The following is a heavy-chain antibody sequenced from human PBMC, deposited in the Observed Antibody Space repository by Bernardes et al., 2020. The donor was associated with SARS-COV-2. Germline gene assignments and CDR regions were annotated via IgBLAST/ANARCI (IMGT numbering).Heavy chain of an antibody. CDR3: ARGLRWAFDY. J-gene: IGHJ4*02. CDR1: GFSFNAYG. D-gene: IGHD4-17*01. V-gene: IGHV3-33*01. CDR2: IWSDGGNK. Sequence: LRLSCAASGFSFNAYGMHWVRQAPGKGLEWVAIIWSDGGNKYYADSVKGRFTISRDTSENTVSLQMNSLRAEDTAVYYCARGLRWAFDYWGQGTLVSVSS.